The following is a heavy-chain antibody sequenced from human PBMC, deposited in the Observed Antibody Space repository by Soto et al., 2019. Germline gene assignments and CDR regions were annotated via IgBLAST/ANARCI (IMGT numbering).Heavy chain of an antibody. D-gene: IGHD5-18*01. CDR1: GFTFSSYA. V-gene: IGHV3-23*01. Sequence: LILSCAASGFTFSSYAMSWVRQAPGKGLEWVSAISGSGGSTYYADSVKGRFTISRDNSKNTLYLQMNSLRAEDTAVYYCAKDREMATAQDGYWGQGTLVTSPQ. CDR3: AKDREMATAQDGY. CDR2: ISGSGGST. J-gene: IGHJ4*02.